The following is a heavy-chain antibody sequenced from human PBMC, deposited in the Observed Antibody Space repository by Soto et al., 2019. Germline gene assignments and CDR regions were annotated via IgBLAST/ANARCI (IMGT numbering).Heavy chain of an antibody. D-gene: IGHD2-2*01. V-gene: IGHV4-34*01. CDR3: ARGETDIVVVPAAMSSVDV. CDR2: INHSGST. J-gene: IGHJ6*04. Sequence: SETLSLTCAVYGGSFSGYYWSWIRQRPGKGLEWIGEINHSGSTNYNPSLKSRVTISVDTSKNQFSLKLSSVTAADTAVYYCARGETDIVVVPAAMSSVDVWGKGTTVTVSS. CDR1: GGSFSGYY.